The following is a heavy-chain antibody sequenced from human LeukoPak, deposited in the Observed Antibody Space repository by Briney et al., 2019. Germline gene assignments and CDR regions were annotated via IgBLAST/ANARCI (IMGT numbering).Heavy chain of an antibody. V-gene: IGHV4-30-2*01. CDR2: IYDSGST. J-gene: IGHJ4*02. Sequence: PSETLSLTCAVSGGSISGGGYSWSWIRQPPGMNLEWIGYIYDSGSTYYNPSLKSRVTISIDRSKNQFSLKLSSVTAADTAVYYCARVSFDGDYDPHLYYFDYWGQGTLVTVSS. CDR3: ARVSFDGDYDPHLYYFDY. D-gene: IGHD4-17*01. CDR1: GGSISGGGYS.